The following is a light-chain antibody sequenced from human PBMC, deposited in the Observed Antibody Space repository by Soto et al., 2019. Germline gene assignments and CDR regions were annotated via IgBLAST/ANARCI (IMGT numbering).Light chain of an antibody. CDR3: NSYAASGNLWV. Sequence: QSVLTQPRSVSGSPGQSVTISCTGTNSDVGGYNYVSWYQQYPGKAPKLMISGVSERPSGVPDRFSGSKSGNTASLTISGLQAEDEADYYCNSYAASGNLWVFGGGTKVTVL. J-gene: IGLJ3*02. CDR1: NSDVGGYNY. V-gene: IGLV2-11*01. CDR2: GVS.